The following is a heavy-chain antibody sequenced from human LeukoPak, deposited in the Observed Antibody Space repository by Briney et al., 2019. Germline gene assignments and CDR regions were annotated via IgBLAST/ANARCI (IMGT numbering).Heavy chain of an antibody. CDR3: ARSPIKDIAAASYYFDY. Sequence: PGGSVTVSCKASGGTFSSYAMSWVRQAPGQGLEGMGGIIHIFGTANYAKKFKGRVTITGDKSTSTAYMELISLRSEDTAVYYCARSPIKDIAAASYYFDYWGQGTLVTVSS. J-gene: IGHJ4*02. V-gene: IGHV1-69*06. CDR2: IIHIFGTA. D-gene: IGHD6-13*01. CDR1: GGTFSSYA.